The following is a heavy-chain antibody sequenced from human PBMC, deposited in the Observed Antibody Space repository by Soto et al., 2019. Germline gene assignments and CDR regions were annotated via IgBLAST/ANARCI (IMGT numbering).Heavy chain of an antibody. J-gene: IGHJ6*02. V-gene: IGHV4-59*08. Sequence: PSETLSLTCTVSGGSISSSSWNWIRQAPGKRLEWIGCIFYTGSTNFNPSLESRVAMSLDTSKNQFSLRLSSVTAADTAVYSCARHPGYCSGSSCYGYYTMDVWGQGTTVTVSS. CDR3: ARHPGYCSGSSCYGYYTMDV. D-gene: IGHD2-2*01. CDR1: GGSISSSS. CDR2: IFYTGST.